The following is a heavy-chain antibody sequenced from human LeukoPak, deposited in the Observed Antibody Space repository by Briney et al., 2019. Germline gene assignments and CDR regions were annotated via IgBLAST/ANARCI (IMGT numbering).Heavy chain of an antibody. CDR2: IYSGGST. V-gene: IGHV3-66*01. CDR3: ARDQGSSSEV. J-gene: IGHJ4*02. Sequence: GGSLRLSCTASGFTVSSNYMSWVRQAPGKGLEWVSVIYSGGSTYYADSVKGRFTISRDNSKNTLYLQMNSLRAEDTAVYYGARDQGSSSEVWGQGTLVSVSS. D-gene: IGHD6-6*01. CDR1: GFTVSSNY.